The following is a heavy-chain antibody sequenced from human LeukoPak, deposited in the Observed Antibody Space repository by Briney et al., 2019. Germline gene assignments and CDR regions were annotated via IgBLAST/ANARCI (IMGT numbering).Heavy chain of an antibody. CDR1: GFSLSTSGMC. J-gene: IGHJ6*02. Sequence: SGPALVKPTQTLTLTCTFSGFSLSTSGMCVSWVRQPPGKALEWLARIDWVDDKYYSTSLKTRLTISKDTSKNQVVLTMTNMDPADTATYYCARVRPLDYYYYGMDVWGQGTTVTVSS. CDR2: IDWVDDK. V-gene: IGHV2-70*11. CDR3: ARVRPLDYYYYGMDV.